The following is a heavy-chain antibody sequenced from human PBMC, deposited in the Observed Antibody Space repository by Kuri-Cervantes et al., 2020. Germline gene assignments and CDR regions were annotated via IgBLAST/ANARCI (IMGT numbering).Heavy chain of an antibody. CDR1: GFTFSSYS. D-gene: IGHD2-21*01. CDR3: TTGINLWF. Sequence: GESLKISCAASGFTFSSYSMNWVRQATGKGLEWGCRIKSKSDGGTADYVAPVKGRFTISRDDSKNTLYLKMNSLKTEDTAIYYCTTGINLWFWGQGTLVTVSS. V-gene: IGHV3-15*01. CDR2: IKSKSDGGTA. J-gene: IGHJ4*02.